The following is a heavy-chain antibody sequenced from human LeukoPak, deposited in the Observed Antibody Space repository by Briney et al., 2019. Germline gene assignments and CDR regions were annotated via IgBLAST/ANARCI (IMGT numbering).Heavy chain of an antibody. CDR3: ARDQRLDSYGLCYFDY. J-gene: IGHJ4*02. D-gene: IGHD5-18*01. CDR1: GFTFSSYW. CDR2: IKQDGSEK. V-gene: IGHV3-7*01. Sequence: PGGSLRLSCAASGFTFSSYWMSWVRQAPGKGLEWVANIKQDGSEKYYVDSVKGRFTISRDNAKNSLYLQMNSLRAEDTAVYYCARDQRLDSYGLCYFDYWGQGTLVTVSS.